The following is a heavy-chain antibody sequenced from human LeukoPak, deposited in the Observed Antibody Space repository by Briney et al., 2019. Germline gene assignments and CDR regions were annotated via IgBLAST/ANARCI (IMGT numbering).Heavy chain of an antibody. V-gene: IGHV1-2*02. J-gene: IGHJ4*02. Sequence: RASVKVSCKASGYTFTGYYMHWVRQAPGQGLEWMGWINPNSGGTNFAQKFQGRVTMTRDTSINTVYMELSSLGSDDTAVYYCARESRDTAWSLDLWGQGTLVTVSS. D-gene: IGHD1-1*01. CDR3: ARESRDTAWSLDL. CDR2: INPNSGGT. CDR1: GYTFTGYY.